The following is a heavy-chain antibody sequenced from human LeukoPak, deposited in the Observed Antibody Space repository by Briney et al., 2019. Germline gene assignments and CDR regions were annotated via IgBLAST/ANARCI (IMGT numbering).Heavy chain of an antibody. Sequence: YTGGSTNYNPSLKSRVTISVDTSKNQFSLKLSSVTAADTAVYYCARLAAPVDYYYYMDVXXXXXXV. D-gene: IGHD6-6*01. CDR3: ARLAAPVDYYYYMDV. CDR2: YTGGST. V-gene: IGHV4-4*09. J-gene: IGHJ6*03.